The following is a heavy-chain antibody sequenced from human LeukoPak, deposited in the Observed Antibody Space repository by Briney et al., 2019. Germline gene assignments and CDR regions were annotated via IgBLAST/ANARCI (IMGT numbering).Heavy chain of an antibody. Sequence: GGSLRLSCAASGFTFSSYGMHWVRQAPGKGLEWVAFIRYDGSNKYYADSVKGRFTISRDNSKNTLYLQMNSLRAEDTAVYYCARASTVTTYYYYYYMDVWGKGTTVTVSS. CDR1: GFTFSSYG. CDR2: IRYDGSNK. CDR3: ARASTVTTYYYYYYMDV. J-gene: IGHJ6*03. V-gene: IGHV3-30*02. D-gene: IGHD4-11*01.